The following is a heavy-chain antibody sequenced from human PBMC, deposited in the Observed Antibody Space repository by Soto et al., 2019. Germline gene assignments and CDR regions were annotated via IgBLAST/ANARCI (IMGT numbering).Heavy chain of an antibody. V-gene: IGHV3-21*01. J-gene: IGHJ5*02. Sequence: EVQLVESGGGLVKPGGSLRLSCAASGFTFNTYDMNWVRQAPGKGLEWVSSITTSSAYIYYADSLKGRITRSRDNAKNTRFRKMVSLRAADTAVYYCVRSGTARLLRHSWFDTWGQGTLVTCST. CDR1: GFTFNTYD. D-gene: IGHD2-21*01. CDR2: ITTSSAYI. CDR3: VRSGTARLLRHSWFDT.